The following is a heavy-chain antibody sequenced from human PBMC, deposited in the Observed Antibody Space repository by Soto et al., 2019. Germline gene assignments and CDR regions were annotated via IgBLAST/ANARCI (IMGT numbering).Heavy chain of an antibody. Sequence: SETLSLTCTVSGGSISSSSYYWGWIRQPPGKGLEWIGSIYYSGSTYYNPSLKSRVTISVDTSKNQFSLKLSSVTAADTAVYYCARTMDYYDFWSGYQPYYYYMDVWGKGTTVTVSS. D-gene: IGHD3-3*01. CDR1: GGSISSSSYY. CDR3: ARTMDYYDFWSGYQPYYYYMDV. J-gene: IGHJ6*03. V-gene: IGHV4-39*01. CDR2: IYYSGST.